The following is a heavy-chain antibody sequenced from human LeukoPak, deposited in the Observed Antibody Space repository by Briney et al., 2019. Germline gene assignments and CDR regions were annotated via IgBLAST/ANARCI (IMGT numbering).Heavy chain of an antibody. CDR1: GFTFSSYG. V-gene: IGHV3-30*18. Sequence: PGGSLRLSCAASGFTFSSYGTHWVRQAPGKGLEWVAVISYDGSNKYYADSVRGRFTISRDNSKNTLYLQMNSLRAEDTAVYYCAKGDYDILTGYHDYWGQGTLVTVSS. J-gene: IGHJ4*02. CDR3: AKGDYDILTGYHDY. CDR2: ISYDGSNK. D-gene: IGHD3-9*01.